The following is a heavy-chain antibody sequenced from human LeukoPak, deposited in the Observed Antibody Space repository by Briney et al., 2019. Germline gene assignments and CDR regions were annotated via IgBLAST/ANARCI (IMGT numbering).Heavy chain of an antibody. CDR2: ISVSGGIT. J-gene: IGHJ4*02. Sequence: GGSLRLSCAASGFTFSSYAMSWVRQAPGKGLEGVSAISVSGGITYYADSVKGRFTISRHNSKNTLHPEMNSLGGEDTDVYYCAKSRDKEAHFFDYWGKGTLVTVSS. D-gene: IGHD2-15*01. CDR3: AKSRDKEAHFFDY. V-gene: IGHV3-23*01. CDR1: GFTFSSYA.